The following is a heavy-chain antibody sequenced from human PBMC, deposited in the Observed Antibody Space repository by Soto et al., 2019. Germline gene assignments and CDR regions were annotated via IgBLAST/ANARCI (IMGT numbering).Heavy chain of an antibody. D-gene: IGHD1-7*01. Sequence: EVQLLESGGGLVQPGGSLRLSRAASGFIFSNYAMTWVRQSPGKGLEWVSTTTGSGGTTYYGDSVKGRFTISRDNSKNTLSLQMNSLRGDDTAVYYCAKDRTTMYDAFDVWGQGTLVTVSS. CDR2: TTGSGGTT. J-gene: IGHJ3*01. CDR3: AKDRTTMYDAFDV. V-gene: IGHV3-23*01. CDR1: GFIFSNYA.